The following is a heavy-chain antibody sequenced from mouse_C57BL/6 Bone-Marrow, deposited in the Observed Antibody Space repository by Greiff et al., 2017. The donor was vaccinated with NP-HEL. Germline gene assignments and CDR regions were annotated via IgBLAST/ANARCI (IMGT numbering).Heavy chain of an antibody. D-gene: IGHD1-1*01. Sequence: VKLQESGPGLVQPSQSLSITCTVSGFSLTSYGVHWVRQSPGKGLELLGVLWRGGSTDYNAAFISRLSISKDNSKSQVFFKMNSLQADDTAIYYCARNPLFYGSSAWFAYWGQGTLVTVSA. V-gene: IGHV2-2*01. CDR2: LWRGGST. J-gene: IGHJ3*01. CDR3: ARNPLFYGSSAWFAY. CDR1: GFSLTSYG.